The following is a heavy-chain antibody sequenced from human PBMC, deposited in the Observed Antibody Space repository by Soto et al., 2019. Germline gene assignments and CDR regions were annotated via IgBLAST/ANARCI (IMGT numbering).Heavy chain of an antibody. CDR3: ARTDRDFYGLDV. V-gene: IGHV3-13*05. Sequence: EVQLVESGGGLVQPGGSLRLSCEASGFTFRNYDMHWVRQGTGKGLEWVSGISAAGDPDYADSVEGRFTISRENAQNAFFLQMNSLRVGDTAVYYCARTDRDFYGLDVWGQASTVIVSS. CDR2: ISAAGDP. CDR1: GFTFRNYD. J-gene: IGHJ6*02.